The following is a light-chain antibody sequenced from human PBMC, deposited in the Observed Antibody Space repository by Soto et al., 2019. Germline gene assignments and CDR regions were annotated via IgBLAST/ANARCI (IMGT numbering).Light chain of an antibody. CDR3: SSYTSSSPRV. CDR1: SSDVGGYNY. J-gene: IGLJ2*01. Sequence: QSALTQPASVSGSLGQSITISCIGTSSDVGGYNYVSWYQQHPGKAPKLMIYDVSNRPSGVSNRFSGSKSGNTASLTISGLQAEDEADYYCSSYTSSSPRVFGGGTKLTVL. V-gene: IGLV2-14*01. CDR2: DVS.